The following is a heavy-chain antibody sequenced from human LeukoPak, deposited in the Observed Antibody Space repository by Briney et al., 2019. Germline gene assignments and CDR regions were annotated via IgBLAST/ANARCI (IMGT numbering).Heavy chain of an antibody. CDR2: SIPIFGRA. CDR3: ARGIGRVIVPAASPGTDWFDP. V-gene: IGHV1-69*04. CDR1: GGTFSSYA. Sequence: SSVNVSCKASGGTFSSYAISWVRQAAAPGLESMGRSIPIFGRANYVQKFQGRVTITADKSTSTAYMELSSLRSENTAVYYCARGIGRVIVPAASPGTDWFDPWGQGTLVTVSS. J-gene: IGHJ5*02. D-gene: IGHD2-2*01.